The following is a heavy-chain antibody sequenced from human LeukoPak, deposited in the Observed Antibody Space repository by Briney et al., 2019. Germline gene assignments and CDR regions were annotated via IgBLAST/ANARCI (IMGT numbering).Heavy chain of an antibody. D-gene: IGHD6-19*01. CDR3: ARYHALAVAGTHPGDY. CDR2: MNPNSGNT. J-gene: IGHJ4*02. Sequence: ASVKVSCKASGGTFSSYAISWVRQAPGQGLEWMGWMNPNSGNTGYAQKFQGRVTMTRNTSISTAYMELSSLRSEDTAVYYCARYHALAVAGTHPGDYWGQGTLVTVSS. CDR1: GGTFSSYA. V-gene: IGHV1-8*02.